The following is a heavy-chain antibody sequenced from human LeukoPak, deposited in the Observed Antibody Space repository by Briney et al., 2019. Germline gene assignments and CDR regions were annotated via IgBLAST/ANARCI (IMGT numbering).Heavy chain of an antibody. CDR2: ISYDGYNK. Sequence: GGSLRLSCAASGFTFSRYATHWVRQAPGKGLEWVAVISYDGYNKYYADSVKGRFTISRDSSKNTLYLQMNSLRAEDTAVYYCASHYDTSGYHYFDFRGQGTLVTVSS. CDR1: GFTFSRYA. J-gene: IGHJ4*02. V-gene: IGHV3-30-3*01. CDR3: ASHYDTSGYHYFDF. D-gene: IGHD3-22*01.